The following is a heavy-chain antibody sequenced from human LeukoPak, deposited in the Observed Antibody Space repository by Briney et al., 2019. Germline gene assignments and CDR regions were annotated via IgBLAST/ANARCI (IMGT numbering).Heavy chain of an antibody. CDR2: ISGSGGST. CDR3: AKDPYEGPQGY. D-gene: IGHD5-12*01. J-gene: IGHJ4*02. V-gene: IGHV3-23*01. Sequence: GSLRLSCAASGFTFSSYAMSWVRQAPGKGLEWVSAISGSGGSTYYADSVKGRFTISRDNSKNTLYLRMNSLRAEDTAVYYCAKDPYEGPQGYWGQGTLVTVSS. CDR1: GFTFSSYA.